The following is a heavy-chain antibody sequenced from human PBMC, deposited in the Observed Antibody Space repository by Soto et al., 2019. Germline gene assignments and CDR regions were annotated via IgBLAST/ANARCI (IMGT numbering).Heavy chain of an antibody. D-gene: IGHD5-12*01. CDR1: GGSISSSSYY. CDR3: ARQGYIVATILIFDY. CDR2: IYYSGST. Sequence: SDTLSLTCTVSGGSISSSSYYWGWIRQPPGKGLEWIGSIYYSGSTYYNPSLKSRVTISVDTSKNQFSLKLSSVTAADTAVYYCARQGYIVATILIFDYWGQGTLVTVSS. J-gene: IGHJ4*02. V-gene: IGHV4-39*01.